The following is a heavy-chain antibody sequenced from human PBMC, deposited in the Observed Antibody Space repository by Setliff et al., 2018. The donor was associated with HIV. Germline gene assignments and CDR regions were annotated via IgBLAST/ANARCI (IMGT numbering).Heavy chain of an antibody. CDR2: INHRGST. V-gene: IGHV4-34*01. D-gene: IGHD2-15*01. J-gene: IGHJ5*02. CDR3: ARGVGIGGNWFDP. CDR1: GGSLTGYY. Sequence: LSLTCAVYGGSLTGYYWSWIRQPPGKGLEWIGKINHRGSTNYNPSLKSRVTILLDTSKNQFSLKLTSVTAADTAIYYCARGVGIGGNWFDPWGQGIMVTVSS.